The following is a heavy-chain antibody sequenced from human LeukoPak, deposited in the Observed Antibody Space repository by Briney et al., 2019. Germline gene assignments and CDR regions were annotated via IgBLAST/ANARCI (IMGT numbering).Heavy chain of an antibody. Sequence: ETLSLTCTVSGYSISSGYYWGWIRQPLGKGLEWVSGISGNGGSTYYADSVKGRFTISRDNSKNTLYLQMNSLRAEDTAVYYCAKDWFGELFYYYYYMDVWGKGTTVTVSS. CDR1: GYSISSGYY. CDR3: AKDWFGELFYYYYYMDV. J-gene: IGHJ6*03. D-gene: IGHD3-10*01. CDR2: ISGNGGST. V-gene: IGHV3-23*01.